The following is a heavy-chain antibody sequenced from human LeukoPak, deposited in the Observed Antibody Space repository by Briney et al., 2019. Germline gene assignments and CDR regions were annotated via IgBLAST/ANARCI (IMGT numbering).Heavy chain of an antibody. CDR3: ARGGGDY. CDR1: GFTFSSDT. Sequence: GGSLRLSCAASGFTFSSDTMSWVRQAPGKGLEWVSSMSSTSKYKYYADSVKGRFTISRDNAKNSLYLQMNSLRDEDTAVYYCARGGGDYWGQGTLVTVTS. CDR2: MSSTSKYK. D-gene: IGHD1-26*01. J-gene: IGHJ4*02. V-gene: IGHV3-21*01.